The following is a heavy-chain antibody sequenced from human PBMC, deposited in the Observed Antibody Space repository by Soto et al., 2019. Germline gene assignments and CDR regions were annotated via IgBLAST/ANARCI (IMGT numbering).Heavy chain of an antibody. J-gene: IGHJ5*02. CDR2: IKEDGSEK. V-gene: IGHV3-7*01. CDR3: ARGVGRLDP. CDR1: GFTFSSYW. Sequence: EVQLVESGGGLVQPGGSLRLSCAASGFTFSSYWMTWVRLAPGKGLEWVANIKEDGSEKYYVDSVRGRFTISRDDATNSLYLQMNSLRAEDTAIYYCARGVGRLDPCGQGTLVTVSS.